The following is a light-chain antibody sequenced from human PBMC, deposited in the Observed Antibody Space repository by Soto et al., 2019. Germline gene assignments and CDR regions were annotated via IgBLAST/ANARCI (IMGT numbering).Light chain of an antibody. V-gene: IGKV1-13*02. CDR3: QQLNAYPPALS. CDR1: QVISTA. J-gene: IGKJ4*01. Sequence: AIQLTQSPSSLSASVGDRVAITCRASQVISTAVAWFQEKPGKAPKLLIYDASILESGIPSRFSGSGSGTYFTLTINSLQPEDSATYSCQQLNAYPPALSFGGGTKVEIK. CDR2: DAS.